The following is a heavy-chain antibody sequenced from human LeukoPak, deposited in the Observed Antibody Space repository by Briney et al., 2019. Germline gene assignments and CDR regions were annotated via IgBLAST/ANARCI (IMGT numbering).Heavy chain of an antibody. J-gene: IGHJ3*02. D-gene: IGHD2-15*01. V-gene: IGHV4-31*03. CDR3: AREPYCSGGSCYSVFAFDI. CDR2: IYYSGST. Sequence: SETLSLTCTVSGGSISSSSYYWSWIRQHPGKGLEWIGYIYYSGSTYYNPSLKSRVTISVDTSKNQFSLKLSSVTAADTAVYYCAREPYCSGGSCYSVFAFDIWGQGTMVTVSS. CDR1: GGSISSSSYY.